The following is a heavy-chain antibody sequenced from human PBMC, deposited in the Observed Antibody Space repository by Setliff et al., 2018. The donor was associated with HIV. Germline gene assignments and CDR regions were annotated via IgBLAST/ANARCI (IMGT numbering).Heavy chain of an antibody. CDR1: GYTFTSYY. Sequence: ASVKVSCKASGYTFTSYYMNWVRQAPGQGLEWMGIINPSGGSTSYAQKFQGRVTMTRDTTTSTVYMQLSSLRSEDTAVYYCATSSVAMTAGGDLDYWGQGTLVTVSS. V-gene: IGHV1-46*01. J-gene: IGHJ4*02. D-gene: IGHD6-13*01. CDR3: ATSSVAMTAGGDLDY. CDR2: INPSGGST.